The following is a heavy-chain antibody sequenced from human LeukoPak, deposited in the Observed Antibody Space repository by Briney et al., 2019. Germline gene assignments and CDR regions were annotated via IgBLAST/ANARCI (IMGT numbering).Heavy chain of an antibody. CDR1: GYTFTNYW. CDR2: IYPGDSGA. V-gene: IGHV5-51*01. D-gene: IGHD4-17*01. CDR3: GRLTTTVTANFDY. J-gene: IGHJ4*02. Sequence: KPGESLKISCKASGYTFTNYWIGWVRQMPGKGLEWMGIIYPGDSGARYSPSFEGQVTISADKSISTAYLQWSSLKASDTAIYYCGRLTTTVTANFDYWGQGTLVTVSS.